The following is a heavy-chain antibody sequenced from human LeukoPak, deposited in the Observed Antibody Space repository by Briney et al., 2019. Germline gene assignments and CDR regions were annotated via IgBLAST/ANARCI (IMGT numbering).Heavy chain of an antibody. Sequence: PSQTLSLTCTVSGGSISSTSYYWGWIRQPPGKGLEWIGNMYYSESTYYNPSLKSRVTISINTSKNQFSLKVTSVTAADTAVYYCARLQGWNPLPGTFDIWGQGTMVTVSS. CDR1: GGSISSTSYY. J-gene: IGHJ3*02. V-gene: IGHV4-39*07. D-gene: IGHD1-1*01. CDR2: MYYSEST. CDR3: ARLQGWNPLPGTFDI.